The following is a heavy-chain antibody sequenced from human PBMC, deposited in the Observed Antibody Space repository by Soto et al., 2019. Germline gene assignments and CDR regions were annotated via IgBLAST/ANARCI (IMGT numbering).Heavy chain of an antibody. CDR1: GYTFTGYY. V-gene: IGHV1-2*02. Sequence: ASVKVSCQASGYTFTGYYMHWVRQAPGQGLEWMGCINPNSGGTNYAQKFQGRVTMTRDTSISTAYMELSRLRSDDTAVYYCARALLYYDILPGYEPYYYYGMDVWGQGTTVTVSS. CDR2: INPNSGGT. J-gene: IGHJ6*02. D-gene: IGHD3-9*01. CDR3: ARALLYYDILPGYEPYYYYGMDV.